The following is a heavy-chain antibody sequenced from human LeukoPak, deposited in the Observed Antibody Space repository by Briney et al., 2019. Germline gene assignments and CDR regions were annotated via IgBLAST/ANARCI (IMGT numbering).Heavy chain of an antibody. CDR3: ARPLLTYYYDSSGLDAFDI. J-gene: IGHJ3*02. CDR1: GYTFTSYG. CDR2: ISAYNGNT. D-gene: IGHD3-22*01. Sequence: ASVKVSCKASGYTFTSYGISWVRQAPGQGLEWMGWISAYNGNTNYAQKLQGRVTITADKSTSTAYMELSSLRSEDTAVYYCARPLLTYYYDSSGLDAFDIWGQGTMVTVSS. V-gene: IGHV1-18*01.